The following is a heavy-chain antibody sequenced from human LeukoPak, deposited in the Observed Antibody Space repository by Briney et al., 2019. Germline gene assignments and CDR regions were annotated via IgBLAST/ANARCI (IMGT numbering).Heavy chain of an antibody. D-gene: IGHD6-19*01. J-gene: IGHJ4*02. CDR1: GYTFTGYN. CDR3: ASLFGGSSGPVGHFDY. CDR2: INPKSGGT. Sequence: LGAPVQVSSKASGYTFTGYNMPCGRPAPGQGLERMGWINPKSGGTNYAQKFQGRVTMTRDTSISTAYMELSRLRSDDTAVYYCASLFGGSSGPVGHFDYLGQGSLVTVSS. V-gene: IGHV1-2*03.